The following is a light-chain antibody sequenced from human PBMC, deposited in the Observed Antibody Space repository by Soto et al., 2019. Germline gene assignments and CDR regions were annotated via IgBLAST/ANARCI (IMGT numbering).Light chain of an antibody. V-gene: IGKV3-15*01. CDR2: RAS. Sequence: EIVLTQSPATLAVSPGDTATLSCRASQSLGGNLAWYQQKPGQGPRLLIFRASSRATGVPARLSASGSGTEFTLTISGLQSEDFAIYYCQQYSNWPPWTFGPGTKVDIK. J-gene: IGKJ1*01. CDR3: QQYSNWPPWT. CDR1: QSLGGN.